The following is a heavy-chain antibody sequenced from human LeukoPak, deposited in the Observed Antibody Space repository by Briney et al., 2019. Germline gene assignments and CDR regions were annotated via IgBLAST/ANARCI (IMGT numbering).Heavy chain of an antibody. D-gene: IGHD3-22*01. CDR2: ISSSSSTI. CDR3: TTLTYYYDSSGYSLVDY. J-gene: IGHJ4*02. Sequence: RGSLRLSCAASGFTFSSYSMNWVRQAPGKGLEWVSYISSSSSTIYYADSVKGRFTISRDNAKNSLYLQMNSLKTEDTAVYYCTTLTYYYDSSGYSLVDYWGQGTLVTVSS. CDR1: GFTFSSYS. V-gene: IGHV3-48*01.